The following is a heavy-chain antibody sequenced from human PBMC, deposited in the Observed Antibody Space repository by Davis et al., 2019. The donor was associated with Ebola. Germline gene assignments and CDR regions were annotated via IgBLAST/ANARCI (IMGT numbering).Heavy chain of an antibody. J-gene: IGHJ3*02. V-gene: IGHV4-34*01. CDR1: GGSFNGYY. CDR3: ARIERITIIVVVRWNAFDI. D-gene: IGHD3-22*01. CDR2: IYYSGST. Sequence: SETLSLTCAVYGGSFNGYYWSWIRQPPGKGLEWIGSIYYSGSTYYNPSLKSRVTISVDTSKNQFSLKLSSVTAADTAVYYCARIERITIIVVVRWNAFDIWGQGTMVTVSS.